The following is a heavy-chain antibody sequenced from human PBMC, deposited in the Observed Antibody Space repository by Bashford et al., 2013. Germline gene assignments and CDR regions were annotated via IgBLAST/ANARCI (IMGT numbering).Heavy chain of an antibody. J-gene: IGHJ4*02. CDR2: LNTDGSNV. Sequence: VRQAPGKGLMCVSRLNTDGSNVMYADSVKGRFTISRDNAKNTLYLQMNSLRAEDTAVYYCARGNYGSGSLDYWGQGTLVTVSS. CDR3: ARGNYGSGSLDY. V-gene: IGHV3-74*03. D-gene: IGHD3-10*01.